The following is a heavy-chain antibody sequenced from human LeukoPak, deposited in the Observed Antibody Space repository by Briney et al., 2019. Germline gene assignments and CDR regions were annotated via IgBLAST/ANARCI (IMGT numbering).Heavy chain of an antibody. CDR3: ARDEDIVVVPAAPDY. J-gene: IGHJ4*02. D-gene: IGHD2-2*01. CDR1: GFTVSSNY. CDR2: IYGGGST. V-gene: IGHV3-53*05. Sequence: GGSLRLSCAASGFTVSSNYMSWVRQAPGKGLEWVSVIYGGGSTYYADSVKGRFTISRDSSKNTLYLQMNSLRAEDTAVYYCARDEDIVVVPAAPDYWGQGTLVTVSS.